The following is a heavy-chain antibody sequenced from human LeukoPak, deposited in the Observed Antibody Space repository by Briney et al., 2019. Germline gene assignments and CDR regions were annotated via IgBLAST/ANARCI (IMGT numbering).Heavy chain of an antibody. D-gene: IGHD6-19*01. CDR1: GYTFTTYG. CDR2: FDPEDGET. V-gene: IGHV1-24*01. J-gene: IGHJ5*02. CDR3: AKDLAVAGNWFDP. Sequence: GASVKVSCKASGYTFTTYGISWVRQAPGQGLEWMGGFDPEDGETIYAQKFQGRVTMTEDTSTDTAYMELSSLRSEDTAVYYCAKDLAVAGNWFDPWGQGTLVTVSS.